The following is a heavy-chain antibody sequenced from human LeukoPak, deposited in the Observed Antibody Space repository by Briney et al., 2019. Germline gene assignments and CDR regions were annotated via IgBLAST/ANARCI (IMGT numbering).Heavy chain of an antibody. Sequence: PPETLSLTCIVYGDSTGSRSWSCIRQPDGKGLGWDERLYTSVRTNYNASLKSRVSMSVDKCQNEFSLKLSSVTAADTAVFYCAREKSGIYREFDYWDQGTRVTVSS. CDR3: AREKSGIYREFDY. CDR2: LYTSVRT. CDR1: GDSTGSRS. D-gene: IGHD1-26*01. J-gene: IGHJ4*02. V-gene: IGHV4-4*07.